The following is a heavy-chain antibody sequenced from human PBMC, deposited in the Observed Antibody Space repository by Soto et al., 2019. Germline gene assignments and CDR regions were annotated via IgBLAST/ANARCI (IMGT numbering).Heavy chain of an antibody. J-gene: IGHJ6*02. Sequence: GESLKISCKGSGYSFTSYWISWVRQMPGKGLEWMGRIDPSDSYTNYSPSFQGHVTISADKSISTAYLQWSSLKASDTAMYYCARGDSGSYIVLYYYGMDVWGQGTTVTV. V-gene: IGHV5-10-1*01. D-gene: IGHD1-26*01. CDR2: IDPSDSYT. CDR3: ARGDSGSYIVLYYYGMDV. CDR1: GYSFTSYW.